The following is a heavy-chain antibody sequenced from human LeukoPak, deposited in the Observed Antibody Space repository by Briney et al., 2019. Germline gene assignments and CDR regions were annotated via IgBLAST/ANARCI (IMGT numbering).Heavy chain of an antibody. Sequence: PGGSLRLSCAASGFTFSDHYMDWVRKAPRKGLELVCRSRNKANSYTTDYAASVKGRFTISRDDSKNSLYLQMNSLKTEDTAVYYCARAYTSGWYSPGYWGQGTLVTVSS. CDR2: SRNKANSYTT. J-gene: IGHJ4*02. V-gene: IGHV3-72*01. D-gene: IGHD6-19*01. CDR3: ARAYTSGWYSPGY. CDR1: GFTFSDHY.